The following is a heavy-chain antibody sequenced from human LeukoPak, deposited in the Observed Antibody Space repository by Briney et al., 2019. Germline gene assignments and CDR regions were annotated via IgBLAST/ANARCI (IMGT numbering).Heavy chain of an antibody. CDR1: GFTFSSYG. CDR3: ARVLRYCSGGNCYSGGLGYMDV. CDR2: INSDGSST. J-gene: IGHJ6*03. D-gene: IGHD2-15*01. V-gene: IGHV3-74*01. Sequence: PGGSLRLSCAASGFTFSSYGMHWVRQAPGKGLVWVSRINSDGSSTSYADSVKGRFTISRDNAKNTLYLQMNSLRAEDTAVYYCARVLRYCSGGNCYSGGLGYMDVWGKGTTVTISS.